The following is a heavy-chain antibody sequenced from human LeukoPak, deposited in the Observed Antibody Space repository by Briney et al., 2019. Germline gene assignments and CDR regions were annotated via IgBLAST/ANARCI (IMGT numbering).Heavy chain of an antibody. CDR1: GSNFDSFE. D-gene: IGHD1-14*01. J-gene: IGHJ5*02. V-gene: IGHV3-48*03. CDR3: AGDDTGPTNHNWIDP. Sequence: GGSLRLSCAASGSNFDSFEMNWVRQAPGKGLEWVSYISSRGTTKYYAASVEGRFIISRDNAKNSVFLQMNSLSVEDTAIYYCAGDDTGPTNHNWIDPWGQGTLVTVSS. CDR2: ISSRGTTK.